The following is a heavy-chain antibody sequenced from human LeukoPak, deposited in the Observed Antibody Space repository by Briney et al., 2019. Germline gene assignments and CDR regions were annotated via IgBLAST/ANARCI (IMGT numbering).Heavy chain of an antibody. CDR1: RFIFSNYW. CDR2: INQDGSEK. CDR3: ARERGIQLWNRPFDAFDI. J-gene: IGHJ3*02. V-gene: IGHV3-7*01. D-gene: IGHD5-18*01. Sequence: PGGSLRLSCTGSRFIFSNYWMSWVRQAPGKGLEWVANINQDGSEKYYVDSVKGRFTISRDNAKNSLYLQMNSLRAEDTAVYYCARERGIQLWNRPFDAFDIWGQGTMVTVSS.